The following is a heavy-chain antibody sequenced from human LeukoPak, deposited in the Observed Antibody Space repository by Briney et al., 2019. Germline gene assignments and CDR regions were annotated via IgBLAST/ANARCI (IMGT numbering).Heavy chain of an antibody. CDR3: ARDSLITGTTAEGYYYYGMDV. Sequence: ASVKVSCKASGYTFISYGMSWVRQAPGQGLEWMGWISAYNGNTNYAQKLQGRVTMTTDTSTSTAYMELRSLRSDDTAVYYCARDSLITGTTAEGYYYYGMDVWGQGTTVTVSS. J-gene: IGHJ6*02. V-gene: IGHV1-18*01. CDR1: GYTFISYG. CDR2: ISAYNGNT. D-gene: IGHD1-7*01.